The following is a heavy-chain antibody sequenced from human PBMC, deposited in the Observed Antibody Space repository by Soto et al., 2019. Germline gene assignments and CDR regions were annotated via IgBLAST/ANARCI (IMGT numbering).Heavy chain of an antibody. CDR2: TYYRSKWYN. V-gene: IGHV6-1*01. D-gene: IGHD2-15*01. CDR3: ARDPGVCVGGSCHYYYYYGMDV. Sequence: SQTLSLTCAISGDSVSSNSAAWNWIRQSPSRGLEWLGRTYYRSKWYNDYAVSVKSRITINPGTSKNQFSLQLNSVTPEDTAVYYCARDPGVCVGGSCHYYYYYGMDVWGQGTTVTVSS. CDR1: GDSVSSNSAA. J-gene: IGHJ6*02.